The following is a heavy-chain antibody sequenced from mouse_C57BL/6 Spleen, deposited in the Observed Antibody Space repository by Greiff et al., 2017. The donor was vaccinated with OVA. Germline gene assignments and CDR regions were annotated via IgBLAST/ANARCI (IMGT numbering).Heavy chain of an antibody. J-gene: IGHJ4*01. CDR3: ARWGKDYAMDY. D-gene: IGHD1-3*01. CDR2: IDPNRGGT. CDR1: GYTFTSYW. Sequence: VQLQQPGAELVKPGASVKLSCKASGYTFTSYWMHWVKQRPGRGLEWIGRIDPNRGGTKYNEKFKSKATLTVDKPSSTAYMQLSSLTSEDSAVYYCARWGKDYAMDYWGQGTSVTVSS. V-gene: IGHV1-72*01.